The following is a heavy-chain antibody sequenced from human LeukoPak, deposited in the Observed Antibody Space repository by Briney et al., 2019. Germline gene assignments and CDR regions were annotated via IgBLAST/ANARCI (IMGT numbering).Heavy chain of an antibody. D-gene: IGHD5-18*01. CDR1: GFTFSSYA. CDR2: ISGSGGST. J-gene: IGHJ4*02. V-gene: IGHV3-23*01. CDR3: AKDLRLQLWHSYFDY. Sequence: GGSLRLSCAASGFTFSSYAMSWVRQAPGKGLEWVSAISGSGGSTYYADSVKGRFIISRDNSKNTLYLQMNSLRAEDTAVYYCAKDLRLQLWHSYFDYWGQGTLVTVSS.